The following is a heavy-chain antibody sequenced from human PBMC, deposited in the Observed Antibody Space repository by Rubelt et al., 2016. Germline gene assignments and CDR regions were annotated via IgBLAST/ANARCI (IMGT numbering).Heavy chain of an antibody. D-gene: IGHD5-18*01. J-gene: IGHJ5*02. CDR3: AREVRGYSYGFGPKVGWFDP. Sequence: GLEWVSAISGSGGSTYYADSVKGRFTISRDNSKNTLYLQMNSLRAEDTAVYYCAREVRGYSYGFGPKVGWFDPWGQGTLVTVSS. CDR2: ISGSGGST. V-gene: IGHV3-23*01.